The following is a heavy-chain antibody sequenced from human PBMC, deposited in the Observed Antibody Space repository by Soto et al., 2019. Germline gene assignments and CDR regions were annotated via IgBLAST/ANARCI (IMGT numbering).Heavy chain of an antibody. V-gene: IGHV3-23*01. CDR1: GFTFSSYA. CDR3: AKPIAVAGYYYGMDV. Sequence: GESLKISCAASGFTFSSYAMSWVRQPPGKGLEWVSAISGSGGSTYYADSVKGRFTISRDNSKNTLYLQMNSLRAEDTAVYYCAKPIAVAGYYYGMDVWGQGTTVTVSS. J-gene: IGHJ6*02. CDR2: ISGSGGST. D-gene: IGHD6-19*01.